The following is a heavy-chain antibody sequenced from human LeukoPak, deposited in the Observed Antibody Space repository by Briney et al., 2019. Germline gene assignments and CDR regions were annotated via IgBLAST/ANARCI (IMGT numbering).Heavy chain of an antibody. CDR3: ARDLTGWGESSGYSDY. J-gene: IGHJ4*02. D-gene: IGHD3-22*01. V-gene: IGHV3-30*01. CDR2: ISYDGTNK. CDR1: GFTFSSYA. Sequence: GRSLRLSCAASGFTFSSYAMHWVRQAPGKGLEWVALISYDGTNKFYEDSVKGRFTISRDNSKNTLFLQVNSLRAEDTAVYYCARDLTGWGESSGYSDYWGQETLVTVSS.